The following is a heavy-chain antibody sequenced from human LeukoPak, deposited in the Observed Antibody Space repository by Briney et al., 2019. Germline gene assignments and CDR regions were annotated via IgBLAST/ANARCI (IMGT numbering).Heavy chain of an antibody. J-gene: IGHJ3*02. V-gene: IGHV1-18*01. CDR2: ISAYNGNT. Sequence: ASVTVSCKASGYTFTSYGISWVRQAPGQGLEWMGWISAYNGNTNYAQKLQGRVTMTTDTSTSTAYMELRSLRSDDTAVYYCARDVGYCSGGSCSRAFDIWGQGTMVTVSS. CDR1: GYTFTSYG. D-gene: IGHD2-15*01. CDR3: ARDVGYCSGGSCSRAFDI.